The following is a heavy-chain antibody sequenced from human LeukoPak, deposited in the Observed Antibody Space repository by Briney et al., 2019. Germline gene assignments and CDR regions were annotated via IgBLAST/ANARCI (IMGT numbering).Heavy chain of an antibody. CDR2: ISAYNGNT. CDR3: ARDGGTYYYGSGRDPRFDP. Sequence: GASVKVSCKASGYTFTSYGISWVQQAPGQGLEWMGWISAYNGNTNYAQKLQGRVTMTTDTSTSTAYMELRSLRSDDTAVYYCARDGGTYYYGSGRDPRFDPWGQGTLVTVSS. V-gene: IGHV1-18*04. D-gene: IGHD3-10*01. CDR1: GYTFTSYG. J-gene: IGHJ5*02.